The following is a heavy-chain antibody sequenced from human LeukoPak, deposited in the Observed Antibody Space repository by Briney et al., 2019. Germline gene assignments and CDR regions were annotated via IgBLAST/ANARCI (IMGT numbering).Heavy chain of an antibody. V-gene: IGHV4-59*12. CDR3: ARDSIVGATTDAFDI. CDR2: IYYSGST. CDR1: GGAFSGYY. Sequence: SETLSLTCAVYGGAFSGYYWSWIRQPPGKGLEWIGYIYYSGSTNYNPSLKSRVTISVDTSKNQFSLKLSSVTAADTAVYYCARDSIVGATTDAFDIWGQGTMVTVSS. J-gene: IGHJ3*02. D-gene: IGHD1-26*01.